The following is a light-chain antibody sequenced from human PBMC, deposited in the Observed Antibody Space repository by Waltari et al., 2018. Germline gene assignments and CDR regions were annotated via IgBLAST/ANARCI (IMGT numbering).Light chain of an antibody. J-gene: IGKJ5*01. V-gene: IGKV1-39*01. CDR3: HQSYSTPIT. CDR1: QSISSY. Sequence: DIQMTQSPTSLTASVGDRVTITCRARQSISSYLNWYQQKQGKAPKLLIYAASSLQSGVPSTSRGSGSGTDFTLPIRSLQPEDFATYYCHQSYSTPITFGHGTRLEIK. CDR2: AAS.